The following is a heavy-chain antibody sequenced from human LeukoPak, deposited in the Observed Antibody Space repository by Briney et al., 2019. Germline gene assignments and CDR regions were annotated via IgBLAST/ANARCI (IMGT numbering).Heavy chain of an antibody. CDR2: IYYSGST. J-gene: IGHJ6*03. Sequence: SETLSLTCTVSGGSISSSSYYWGWIRQPPGKGLEWIGSIYYSGSTYYNPSLKSRVTISVDTSKNQFSLKLSSVTAADTAVYYCARLPDYGSGYYMDVWGKGTTVTVSS. D-gene: IGHD3-10*01. V-gene: IGHV4-39*01. CDR3: ARLPDYGSGYYMDV. CDR1: GGSISSSSYY.